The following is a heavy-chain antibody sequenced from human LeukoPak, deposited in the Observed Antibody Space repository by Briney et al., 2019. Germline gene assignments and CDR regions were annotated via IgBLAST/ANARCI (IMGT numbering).Heavy chain of an antibody. V-gene: IGHV3-64*01. CDR2: ISSSGGST. D-gene: IGHD5-12*01. Sequence: GGSLRLSCAASGFTFSSYSMHWLRQAPGKGLEYVSGISSSGGSTDYASSMKGRFTISRDNSKNTLYLQMGSLRPEDMAVYYCASSGYEFSTFDIWGQGTMVTVSS. CDR1: GFTFSSYS. CDR3: ASSGYEFSTFDI. J-gene: IGHJ3*02.